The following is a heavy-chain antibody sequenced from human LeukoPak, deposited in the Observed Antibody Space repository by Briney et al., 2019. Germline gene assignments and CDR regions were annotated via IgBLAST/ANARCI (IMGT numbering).Heavy chain of an antibody. D-gene: IGHD6-6*01. J-gene: IGHJ6*03. CDR2: IYYSGST. CDR3: ARWYSSSSEVWYYYYMDV. Sequence: PSETLSLTCTVSGGSISSSSYYWGWIRQPPGKGLEWIGSIYYSGSTYYNPSLKSRVTISVDTSKNQFSLKLSSVTAADTAVYYCARWYSSSSEVWYYYYMDVWGKGTTVTVSS. CDR1: GGSISSSSYY. V-gene: IGHV4-39*01.